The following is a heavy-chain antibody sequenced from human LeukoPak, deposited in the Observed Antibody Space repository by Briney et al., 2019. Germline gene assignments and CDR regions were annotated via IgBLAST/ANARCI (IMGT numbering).Heavy chain of an antibody. CDR1: GFTVSSNY. V-gene: IGHV3-53*01. CDR3: ARDSSSFPNYFDS. CDR2: IYSAGST. J-gene: IGHJ4*02. Sequence: GGSLRLSCEGTGFTVSSNYMSWVRQAPGKGLEWVSLIYSAGSTFYADSVKGRFTISRDNSKNTPYLQMNSLRAEDTALYFCARDSSSFPNYFDSWGQGTLVTVSS. D-gene: IGHD2/OR15-2a*01.